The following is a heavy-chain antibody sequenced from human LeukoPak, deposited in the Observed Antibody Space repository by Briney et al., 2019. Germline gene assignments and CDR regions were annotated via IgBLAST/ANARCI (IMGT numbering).Heavy chain of an antibody. CDR3: AKDWQQWPDAWYFDL. CDR2: ISGSGGST. J-gene: IGHJ2*01. D-gene: IGHD6-19*01. Sequence: GGSLRLSCAASGFTFSSYAMSWVRQAPGKGLEWVSAISGSGGSTYYADSVKGRFTISRDNSKNTLYLQMNSLRAEDTAVYYCAKDWQQWPDAWYFDLWGRGTLVTVSS. CDR1: GFTFSSYA. V-gene: IGHV3-23*01.